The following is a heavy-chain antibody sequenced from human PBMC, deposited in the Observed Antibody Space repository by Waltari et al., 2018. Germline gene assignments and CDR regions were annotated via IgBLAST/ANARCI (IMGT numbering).Heavy chain of an antibody. CDR1: GGSFSGYY. V-gene: IGHV4-34*01. CDR2: INHSGST. J-gene: IGHJ5*02. Sequence: PSETLSLTCAVYGGSFSGYYWSWIRQPPGKGLEWIGEINHSGSTNYNPSLKSRVTISVDTSKNQFSLKLSSVTAADTAVYYCASGESGGSSNWFDPWGQGTLVTVSS. D-gene: IGHD2-15*01. CDR3: ASGESGGSSNWFDP.